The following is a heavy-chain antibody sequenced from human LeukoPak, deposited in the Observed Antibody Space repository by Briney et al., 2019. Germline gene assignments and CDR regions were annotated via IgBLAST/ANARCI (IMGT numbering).Heavy chain of an antibody. V-gene: IGHV3-33*01. J-gene: IGHJ4*02. CDR1: GFTFSSYG. CDR2: IWYDGSNK. CDR3: AREGGRYSYGYDPLDY. D-gene: IGHD5-18*01. Sequence: GGSLRLSCAASGFTFSSYGMHWVRQAPGKGLEWVAVIWYDGSNKYYADSVKGRFTIPRDNSKNTQYLQMNSLRAEDTAVYYCAREGGRYSYGYDPLDYWGQGTLVTVSS.